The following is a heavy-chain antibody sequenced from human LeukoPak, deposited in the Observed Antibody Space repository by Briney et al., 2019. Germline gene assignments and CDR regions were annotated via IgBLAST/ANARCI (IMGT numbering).Heavy chain of an antibody. CDR3: AKLGIVVVPAANNNWFDP. D-gene: IGHD2-2*01. J-gene: IGHJ5*02. CDR2: IRGIGGRT. CDR1: GFTFSSYA. Sequence: GGSLRLSCAASGFTFSSYAMSWVRQAPGRGMEWDSAIRGIGGRTYYADSVTGRFTSARDNSKNTLYLQMNSLRAEDTAVYYCAKLGIVVVPAANNNWFDPWGQGTLVTVSS. V-gene: IGHV3-23*01.